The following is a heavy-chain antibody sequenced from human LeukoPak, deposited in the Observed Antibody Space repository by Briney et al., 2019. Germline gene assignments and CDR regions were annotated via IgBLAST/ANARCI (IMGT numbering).Heavy chain of an antibody. J-gene: IGHJ6*02. D-gene: IGHD4-17*01. Sequence: SETLSLTCTVSGGSISSSSYYWGWIRQPPGKGLEWIGSIYYSGSTYYNPSLKSRVTISVDTSKNQFSLKLSSVTAADTAVYYCARASYGDYLLVMDVWGQGTTVTVSS. CDR1: GGSISSSSYY. V-gene: IGHV4-39*01. CDR3: ARASYGDYLLVMDV. CDR2: IYYSGST.